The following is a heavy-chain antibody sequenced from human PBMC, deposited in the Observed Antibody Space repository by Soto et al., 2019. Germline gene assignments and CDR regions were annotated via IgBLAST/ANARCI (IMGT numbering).Heavy chain of an antibody. V-gene: IGHV1-3*01. CDR3: ARDRMSSVWNDVRVDWFDP. D-gene: IGHD1-1*01. Sequence: QVPLVQSGAEVKKPGASVKVSCKASGYTFTSYAMHWVRQAPGQRLEWMGWINAGNGNTKYSQKFQGRVTITRDTSASTAYMELSSLRSEDTAVYYCARDRMSSVWNDVRVDWFDPWGQGTLVTVSS. J-gene: IGHJ5*02. CDR2: INAGNGNT. CDR1: GYTFTSYA.